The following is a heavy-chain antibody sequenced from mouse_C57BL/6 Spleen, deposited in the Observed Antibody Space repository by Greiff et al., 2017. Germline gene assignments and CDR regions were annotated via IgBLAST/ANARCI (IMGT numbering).Heavy chain of an antibody. Sequence: EVQVVESGGGLVKPGGSLKLSCAASGFTFSDYGTHWVRQAPEKGLEWVAYISSGSSTIYYADTVKGRFTISRDNAKNTLFLQMTSLRSEDTAMYYCARDYYGNSRFAYWGQGTLVTVSA. J-gene: IGHJ3*01. CDR1: GFTFSDYG. V-gene: IGHV5-17*01. CDR3: ARDYYGNSRFAY. D-gene: IGHD2-1*01. CDR2: ISSGSSTI.